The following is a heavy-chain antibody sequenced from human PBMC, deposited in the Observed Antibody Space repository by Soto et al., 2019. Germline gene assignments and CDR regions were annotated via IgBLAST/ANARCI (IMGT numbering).Heavy chain of an antibody. CDR3: ARGLHGATYYLDY. D-gene: IGHD3-10*01. CDR1: GFTLSSYG. CDR2: ISYDGSNK. Sequence: GGSLRLSCAASGFTLSSYGMHWVRQAPGKGLEWVAVISYDGSNKYYADSVKGRFTIFRDDSKNTLYLQMNSLRTEDTAVYYCARGLHGATYYLDYLGQGTLVTVS. V-gene: IGHV3-30*03. J-gene: IGHJ4*02.